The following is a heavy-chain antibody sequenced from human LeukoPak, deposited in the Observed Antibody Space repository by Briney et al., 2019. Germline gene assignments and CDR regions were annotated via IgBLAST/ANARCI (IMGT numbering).Heavy chain of an antibody. Sequence: PGGSLRLSCAASGFTFSSYGMHWVRQAPGKGLEWVAVISYDGSNKYYADSVKGRLTISRDNSKNTLYLQMNSLRAEDTAVYYCAKGRIQNAFDIWGQGTMVTVSS. V-gene: IGHV3-30*18. CDR1: GFTFSSYG. J-gene: IGHJ3*02. CDR3: AKGRIQNAFDI. CDR2: ISYDGSNK.